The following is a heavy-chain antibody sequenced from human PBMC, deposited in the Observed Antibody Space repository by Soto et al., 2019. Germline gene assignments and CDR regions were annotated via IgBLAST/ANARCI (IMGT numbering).Heavy chain of an antibody. CDR3: AREVPAPYYYYGMDV. Sequence: QVQLVQSGGEVKKPGASVKVSCKTSGYSFTTYGISWVRQAPGQGLEWMGWISADNGNTNYAQKLQDRVTMTTDTATSTAYLELRSLRSDDTAVYYCAREVPAPYYYYGMDVWGQGSTVTVSS. CDR2: ISADNGNT. J-gene: IGHJ6*02. CDR1: GYSFTTYG. V-gene: IGHV1-18*01.